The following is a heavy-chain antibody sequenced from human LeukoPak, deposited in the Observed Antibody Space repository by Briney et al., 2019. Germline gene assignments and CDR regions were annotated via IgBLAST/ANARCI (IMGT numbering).Heavy chain of an antibody. V-gene: IGHV1-18*01. Sequence: ASVKVSCKASGYTFSSYGIRWVRQAPGQGLEWMGWISAYNGNTNYRQKLQGRVTMTTDTFTGTAYMDLRSLRSDDTAIYYCARDSPDGSGTYYNDSPDYWGQGTLVTVSS. CDR2: ISAYNGNT. D-gene: IGHD3-10*01. J-gene: IGHJ4*02. CDR3: ARDSPDGSGTYYNDSPDY. CDR1: GYTFSSYG.